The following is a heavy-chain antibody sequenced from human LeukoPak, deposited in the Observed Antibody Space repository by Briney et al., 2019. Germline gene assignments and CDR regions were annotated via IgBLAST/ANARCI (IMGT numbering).Heavy chain of an antibody. V-gene: IGHV1-8*01. CDR3: ARGQVYSSSWGDYYYGMDV. CDR1: GYTFTSYD. Sequence: ASVKVSCKASGYTFTSYDINWVRQATGQGLEWMGWMNPNSGNTGYAQKFQGRVTMTRNTSISTAYMELSSLRSEDTAVYCCARGQVYSSSWGDYYYGMDVWGQGTTVTVSS. D-gene: IGHD6-13*01. J-gene: IGHJ6*02. CDR2: MNPNSGNT.